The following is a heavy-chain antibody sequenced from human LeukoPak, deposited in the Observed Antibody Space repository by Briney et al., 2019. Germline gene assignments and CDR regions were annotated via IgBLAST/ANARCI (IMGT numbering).Heavy chain of an antibody. CDR1: GFTVSSNY. CDR2: IYSGGST. Sequence: GGSLRLSCAASGFTVSSNYMSWVRQAPGKGLEWASVIYSGGSTYYADSVKGRFTISRDNSKNTLYLQMNSLRAEDTAVYYCARLWRYYFDYWGQGTLVTVSS. D-gene: IGHD1-1*01. V-gene: IGHV3-66*04. CDR3: ARLWRYYFDY. J-gene: IGHJ4*02.